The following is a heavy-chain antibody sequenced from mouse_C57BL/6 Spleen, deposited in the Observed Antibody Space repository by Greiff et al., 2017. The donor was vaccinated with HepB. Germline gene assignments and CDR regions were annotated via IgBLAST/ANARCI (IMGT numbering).Heavy chain of an antibody. CDR1: GFSLPSYA. Sequence: VQRVESGPGLVAPSQSLSITCTVSGFSLPSYAISWVRQPPGKGLEWLGVIWTGGGTNYNSALKSRLSISKDNSKSQVFLKMNSLQTDDTARYYCARNWRITSDWYFDVWGTGTTVTVSS. D-gene: IGHD1-1*01. CDR2: IWTGGGT. CDR3: ARNWRITSDWYFDV. J-gene: IGHJ1*03. V-gene: IGHV2-9-1*01.